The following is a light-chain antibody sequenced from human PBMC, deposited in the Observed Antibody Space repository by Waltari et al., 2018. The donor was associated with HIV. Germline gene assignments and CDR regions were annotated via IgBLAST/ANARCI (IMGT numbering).Light chain of an antibody. V-gene: IGLV3-1*01. CDR1: KLGDKY. CDR2: QDD. J-gene: IGLJ1*01. CDR3: QAWDRDSSTGV. Sequence: SYELTQPPSVSVSPGQTASITCSGDKLGDKYACWYQQKPGQSPVLVIYQDDNRPSGIPERFSGSNSGNTATLTISGTQAMDEADYYCQAWDRDSSTGVFGTGTKVTVL.